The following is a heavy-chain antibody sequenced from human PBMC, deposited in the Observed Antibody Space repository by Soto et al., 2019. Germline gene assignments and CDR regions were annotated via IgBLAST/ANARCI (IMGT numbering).Heavy chain of an antibody. CDR3: ARDPRYSSSWYYYYGMDV. V-gene: IGHV3-33*01. CDR1: GFTFSSYG. J-gene: IGHJ6*02. Sequence: PWGSLRLSCAASGFTFSSYGMHWVRQAPGKGLEWVAVIWYDGSNKYYADSVKGRFTISRDNSKNTLYLQMNSLRAEDTAVYYCARDPRYSSSWYYYYGMDVWGQGTTVTVSS. D-gene: IGHD6-13*01. CDR2: IWYDGSNK.